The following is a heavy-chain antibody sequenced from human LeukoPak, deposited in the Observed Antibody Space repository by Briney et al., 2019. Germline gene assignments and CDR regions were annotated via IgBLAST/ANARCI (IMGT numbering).Heavy chain of an antibody. CDR3: ARTVNGVYDY. V-gene: IGHV3-74*03. D-gene: IGHD2-8*01. CDR2: INSDGSTT. J-gene: IGHJ4*02. CDR1: GLTFSNYW. Sequence: PGGSPRLFCAASGLTFSNYWMHWVRQAPGKGLVWVSRINSDGSTTTYADSVQGRFTISRDNAKNTLYLQMNSLRAEDTAVYYCARTVNGVYDYWGQGTLVIVSS.